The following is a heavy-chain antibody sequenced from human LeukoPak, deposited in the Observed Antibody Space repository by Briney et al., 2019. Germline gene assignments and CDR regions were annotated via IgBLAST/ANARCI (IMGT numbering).Heavy chain of an antibody. V-gene: IGHV3-30-3*01. J-gene: IGHJ6*02. CDR2: TSYDGSDK. D-gene: IGHD4-17*01. CDR1: GFTFNSYP. Sequence: GGSLRLSCSASGFTFNSYPVHWVRQAPGKGLEWVAVTSYDGSDKYYADSVKGRFTISRDNSKNTTYLQMNSLRAEDTAVYYCARVGTVTHYYYYYGMDVWGQGTTVTVSS. CDR3: ARVGTVTHYYYYYGMDV.